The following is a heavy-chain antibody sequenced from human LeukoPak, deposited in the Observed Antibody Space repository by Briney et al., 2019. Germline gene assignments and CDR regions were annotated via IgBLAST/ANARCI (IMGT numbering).Heavy chain of an antibody. CDR3: TTHPGYESY. Sequence: GGSLRLSCATSGFTFNLAWMSWVRQAPGKGLEWVGRIKRNTQGATTDYAAAVNGRFTISRDDSKNTLYLKMNSLEIEDTGVYYCTTHPGYESYWGQGTLVTVS. J-gene: IGHJ4*02. V-gene: IGHV3-15*01. CDR2: IKRNTQGATT. D-gene: IGHD2-15*01. CDR1: GFTFNLAW.